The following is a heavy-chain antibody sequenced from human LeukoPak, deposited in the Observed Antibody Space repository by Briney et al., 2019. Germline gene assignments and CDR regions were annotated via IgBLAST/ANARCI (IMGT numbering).Heavy chain of an antibody. D-gene: IGHD2-8*02. J-gene: IGHJ6*03. Sequence: ASVKVSCKASGYTFTNYAISWVRQAPGQGLEWMGWISANNGNSNYAQKFQGRVTMTTDTSTSTAYMELSSLRSEDTAVYYCARAPTGYYYYYMDVWGKGTTVTVSS. V-gene: IGHV1-18*01. CDR1: GYTFTNYA. CDR3: ARAPTGYYYYYMDV. CDR2: ISANNGNS.